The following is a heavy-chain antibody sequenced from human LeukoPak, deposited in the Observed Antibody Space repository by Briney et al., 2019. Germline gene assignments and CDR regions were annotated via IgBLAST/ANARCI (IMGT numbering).Heavy chain of an antibody. CDR3: ARGGYEVVVAAKNFDY. J-gene: IGHJ4*02. CDR2: IIPILGIA. Sequence: GASVKVSCKASGGTFSSYAISWVRQAPGQGLEWMGRIIPILGIANYAQKFQGRVTITADKSTSTAYMELSSLRSEDTAVYYCARGGYEVVVAAKNFDYWGQGTLVTVSS. D-gene: IGHD2-15*01. V-gene: IGHV1-69*04. CDR1: GGTFSSYA.